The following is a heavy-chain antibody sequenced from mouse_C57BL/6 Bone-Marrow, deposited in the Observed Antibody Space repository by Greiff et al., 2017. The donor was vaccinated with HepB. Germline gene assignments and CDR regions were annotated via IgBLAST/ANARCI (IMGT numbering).Heavy chain of an antibody. V-gene: IGHV5-6*02. CDR2: ISSGGSYT. Sequence: DVMLVESGGDLVKPGGSLKLSCAASGFTFSSYGMSWVRQTPDKRLEWVATISSGGSYTYYPDSVKGRFTISRDNAKNTLYLQMSSLKSEDTAMYYCARHLNSNYDYWGQGTTLTVSS. CDR3: ARHLNSNYDY. J-gene: IGHJ2*01. CDR1: GFTFSSYG. D-gene: IGHD2-5*01.